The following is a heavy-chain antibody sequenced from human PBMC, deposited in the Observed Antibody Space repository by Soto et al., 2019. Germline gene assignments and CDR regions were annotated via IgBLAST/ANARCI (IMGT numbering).Heavy chain of an antibody. CDR3: AREGASGFGMDV. Sequence: SETLSLTCNVSGGSIRSYYWSWVRQPAGKALEWIGRIYTSGSTNYNPSLRSRVSISVDTSKNQFSLTVTSVTAADTAVYYCAREGASGFGMDVWGQGTTVTVSS. J-gene: IGHJ6*02. CDR1: GGSIRSYY. D-gene: IGHD1-26*01. V-gene: IGHV4-4*07. CDR2: IYTSGST.